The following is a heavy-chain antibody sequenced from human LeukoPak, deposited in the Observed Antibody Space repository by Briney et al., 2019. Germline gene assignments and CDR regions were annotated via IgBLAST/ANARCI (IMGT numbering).Heavy chain of an antibody. V-gene: IGHV1-69*05. CDR2: IIPIFGTA. D-gene: IGHD3-22*01. Sequence: ASVKVSCKASGGTFSSYAISWVRQAPGQGLEWMGRIIPIFGTANYAQKFQGRVTITTDESTSTAYMELSSLRSEDTAVYYCASPGGGRYYYDSSGYYLDYWGRGTLVTVSS. CDR1: GGTFSSYA. CDR3: ASPGGGRYYYDSSGYYLDY. J-gene: IGHJ4*02.